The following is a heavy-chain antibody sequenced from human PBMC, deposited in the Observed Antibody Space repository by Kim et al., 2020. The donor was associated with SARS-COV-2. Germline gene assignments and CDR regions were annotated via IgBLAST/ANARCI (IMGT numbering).Heavy chain of an antibody. Sequence: GGSLRLSCAASGFTFSNAWMSWVRQAPGKGLEWVGRIKSKTDGGTTDYAAPVKGRFTISRDDSKNTLYLQMNSLKTEDTAVYYCTTDAIYSSGWTGEDYYGMDVWGQGTTVTVSS. CDR3: TTDAIYSSGWTGEDYYGMDV. CDR2: IKSKTDGGTT. J-gene: IGHJ6*02. V-gene: IGHV3-15*01. CDR1: GFTFSNAW. D-gene: IGHD6-19*01.